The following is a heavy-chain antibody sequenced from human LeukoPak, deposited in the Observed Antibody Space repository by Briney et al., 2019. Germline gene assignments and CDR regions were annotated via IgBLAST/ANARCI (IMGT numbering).Heavy chain of an antibody. CDR3: AGRGFGGYGALH. V-gene: IGHV3-53*01. D-gene: IGHD5-12*01. CDR1: GLTVNDNY. CDR2: IYSGGNT. Sequence: GGSLRLSCAISGLTVNDNYMSWVRQAPGKGLEWVSVIYSGGNTYYADSVKGRFTISRDNSKNTLYLQMNSLRAEDTAVYYCAGRGFGGYGALHWGHGTLVTVSS. J-gene: IGHJ4*01.